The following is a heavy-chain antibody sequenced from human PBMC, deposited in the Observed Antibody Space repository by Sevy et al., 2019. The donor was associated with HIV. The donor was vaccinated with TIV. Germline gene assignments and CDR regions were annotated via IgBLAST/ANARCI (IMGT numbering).Heavy chain of an antibody. CDR2: IIPIFGTA. V-gene: IGHV1-69*13. CDR3: ARSLLWFRELAAYYYYYGMDV. CDR1: GGTFSSYA. J-gene: IGHJ6*02. Sequence: ASVKVSCKASGGTFSSYAISWVRQAPGQGLEWMGGIIPIFGTANYAQKFQGRVTITEDESTSTAYMELSSLRSEDTAVYYCARSLLWFRELAAYYYYYGMDVWGQGTTVTVSS. D-gene: IGHD3-10*01.